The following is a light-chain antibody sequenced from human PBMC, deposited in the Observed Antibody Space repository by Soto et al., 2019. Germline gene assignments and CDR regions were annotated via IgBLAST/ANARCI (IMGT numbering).Light chain of an antibody. J-gene: IGLJ2*01. CDR3: QTYDSNLSGDVV. V-gene: IGLV1-44*01. CDR2: DNN. CDR1: GSTIGSDT. Sequence: QSVLTQPPSASGTPGQRVTISCSGSGSTIGSDTVNWYQQLPGTAPKLLIYDNNNRPSGVPDRFSGSKSGTSASLAIAGLQAEDEGAYYCQTYDSNLSGDVVFGGGTKLTVL.